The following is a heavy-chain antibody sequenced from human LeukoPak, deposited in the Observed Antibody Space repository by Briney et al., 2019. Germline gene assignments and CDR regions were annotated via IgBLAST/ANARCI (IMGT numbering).Heavy chain of an antibody. J-gene: IGHJ4*02. D-gene: IGHD2-21*02. V-gene: IGHV3-66*01. CDR3: ARGKIDGVVTAILYYFDY. Sequence: GGSLRLSCAASGFTVSSNYMSWVRQAPGKGLEWVSVIYSGGSTYYADSVKGGFTISRDNSKNTLYLQMNSLRAEDTAVYYCARGKIDGVVTAILYYFDYWGQGTLVTVSS. CDR2: IYSGGST. CDR1: GFTVSSNY.